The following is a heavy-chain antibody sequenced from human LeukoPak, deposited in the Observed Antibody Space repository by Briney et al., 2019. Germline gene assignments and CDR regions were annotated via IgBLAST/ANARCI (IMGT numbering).Heavy chain of an antibody. V-gene: IGHV4-30-2*01. Sequence: SETLSLTCAVSGGSISSGGYSWSWIRQPPGKGLEWIGYIYHSGSTYYNPSLKSRVTISVDRSKNQFSLKLSSVTAADTAVYYCARATAMVVFDYWGQGTLVTVSS. CDR2: IYHSGST. J-gene: IGHJ4*02. CDR1: GGSISSGGYS. D-gene: IGHD5-18*01. CDR3: ARATAMVVFDY.